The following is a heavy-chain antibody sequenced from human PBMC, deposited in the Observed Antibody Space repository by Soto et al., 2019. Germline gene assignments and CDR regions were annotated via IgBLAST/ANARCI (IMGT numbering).Heavy chain of an antibody. CDR3: ARDVAVPGESDRFDQ. J-gene: IGHJ4*02. CDR1: GDSIKSNVW. Sequence: QVQLQESGPGLVKPSGTLSLTCSVSGDSIKSNVWWSWVRQPPGQGLVWIGEIFHKGNTYYNPSFESRVTMSVDKPKNQFSLLLTSVTATDTAMYYCARDVAVPGESDRFDQWGQGIMVTVSS. V-gene: IGHV4-4*02. CDR2: IFHKGNT. D-gene: IGHD6-19*01.